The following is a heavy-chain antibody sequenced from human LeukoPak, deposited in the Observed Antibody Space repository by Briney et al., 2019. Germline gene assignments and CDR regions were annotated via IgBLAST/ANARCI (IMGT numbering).Heavy chain of an antibody. J-gene: IGHJ3*02. CDR1: GYSISSGYY. D-gene: IGHD1-26*01. Sequence: KASETLSLTCAVSGYSISSGYYWGWIRQPPRKGLEWIGSIYHSGSTYYNPSLKSRVTISVDTSKNQFSLKLSSVTAADTAVYYCARRPGAFGAFDIWGQGTMVTVSS. CDR3: ARRPGAFGAFDI. V-gene: IGHV4-38-2*01. CDR2: IYHSGST.